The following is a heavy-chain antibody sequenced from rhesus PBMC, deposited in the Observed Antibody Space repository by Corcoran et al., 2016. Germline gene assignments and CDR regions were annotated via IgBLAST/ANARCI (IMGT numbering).Heavy chain of an antibody. D-gene: IGHD4-23*01. CDR3: ATHLYSNYFDY. J-gene: IGHJ4*01. Sequence: EVQLVQSGAEVKKPGASVKISCKASGYTFTDYYLHWVRQAPGKELEWMGRVDPEDGEAIRAQKFQDRVTIAADTSTDTAYMELSSLRSEDTAVYYCATHLYSNYFDYWGQGVLVTVSS. CDR2: VDPEDGEA. CDR1: GYTFTDYY. V-gene: IGHV1-111*02.